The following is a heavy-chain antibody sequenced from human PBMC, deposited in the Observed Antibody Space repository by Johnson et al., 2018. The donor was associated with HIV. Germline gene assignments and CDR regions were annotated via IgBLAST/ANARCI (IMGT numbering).Heavy chain of an antibody. Sequence: VQVVESGGGLIQPGGSLRLSCAASGFTVSSNYMSWVRQAPGKGLEWVSVIYSGGSTYYADSVKGRFTISSDNSKNTLYLQMNSLRAEDTAVYYCARVDTAMPWRAAFDIWGQGTMVTVSS. CDR2: IYSGGST. CDR1: GFTVSSNY. D-gene: IGHD5-18*01. J-gene: IGHJ3*02. CDR3: ARVDTAMPWRAAFDI. V-gene: IGHV3-53*01.